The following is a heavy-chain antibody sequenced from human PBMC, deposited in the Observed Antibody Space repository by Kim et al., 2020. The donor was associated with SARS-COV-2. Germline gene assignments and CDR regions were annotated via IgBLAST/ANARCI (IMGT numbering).Heavy chain of an antibody. Sequence: GGSLRLSCAASGFTFSSYGMHWVRQAPGKGLEWVAVIWYDGSNKYYADSVKGRFTISRDNSKNTPYLQMNSLRAEDTAVYYCARVFREAMVRGVIGYWGQGTLVTVSS. D-gene: IGHD3-10*01. J-gene: IGHJ4*02. V-gene: IGHV3-33*01. CDR2: IWYDGSNK. CDR3: ARVFREAMVRGVIGY. CDR1: GFTFSSYG.